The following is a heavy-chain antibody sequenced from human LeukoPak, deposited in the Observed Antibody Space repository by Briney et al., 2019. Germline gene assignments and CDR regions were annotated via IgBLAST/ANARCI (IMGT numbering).Heavy chain of an antibody. CDR2: ITPIFGTA. V-gene: IGHV1-69*13. CDR1: GYTFTSYY. J-gene: IGHJ6*02. CDR3: ARSTQLMVYADYYYGMDV. D-gene: IGHD2-8*01. Sequence: SVKVSCKASGYTFTSYYLHWVRQAPGQGLEWMGGITPIFGTANYAQKFQGRVTITADESTSTAYMELSSLRSEDTAVYYCARSTQLMVYADYYYGMDVWGQGTTVTVSS.